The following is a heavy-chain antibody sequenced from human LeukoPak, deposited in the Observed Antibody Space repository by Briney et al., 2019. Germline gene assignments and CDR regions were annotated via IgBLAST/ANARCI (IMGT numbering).Heavy chain of an antibody. CDR3: ARDPDSSGPPRGAFDI. J-gene: IGHJ3*02. CDR2: ITSSSTYI. Sequence: PGGSLRLSCAASGFTFSSYNMNWVRQAPGKGLEWVSSITSSSTYIYYADSVRGRFTISRDNAKNSLYLQMGSLRAEDMAVYYCARDPDSSGPPRGAFDIWGQGTMVTVSS. D-gene: IGHD6-19*01. CDR1: GFTFSSYN. V-gene: IGHV3-21*01.